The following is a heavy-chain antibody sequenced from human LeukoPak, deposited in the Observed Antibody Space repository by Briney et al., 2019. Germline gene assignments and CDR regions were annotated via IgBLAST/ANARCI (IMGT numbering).Heavy chain of an antibody. CDR1: GYSFTSYW. V-gene: IGHV5-51*01. D-gene: IGHD4-11*01. CDR2: IYPGDSGT. CDR3: ARQRVSDTVYYYYMDV. J-gene: IGHJ6*03. Sequence: GESLKISCKGSGYSFTSYWIGWVRQMPGKGLEWMGIIYPGDSGTRYSPPFQGQVTISADKSISTAYLQWSSLKASDTAMYYCARQRVSDTVYYYYMDVWGKGTTVTVSS.